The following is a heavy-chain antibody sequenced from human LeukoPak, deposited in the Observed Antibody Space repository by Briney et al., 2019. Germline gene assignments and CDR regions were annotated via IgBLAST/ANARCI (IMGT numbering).Heavy chain of an antibody. J-gene: IGHJ5*02. D-gene: IGHD3-10*01. CDR1: SYFISSDYY. Sequence: PSETLSLTCTVSSYFISSDYYWGWIRQPPGKGLEWIGSIYHSGSTYYNPSLKSRVTISVDTSKNQFSLKLSSVTAADTAVYYCARLRYGSGSYFWFDPWGQGTLVTVSS. V-gene: IGHV4-38-2*02. CDR2: IYHSGST. CDR3: ARLRYGSGSYFWFDP.